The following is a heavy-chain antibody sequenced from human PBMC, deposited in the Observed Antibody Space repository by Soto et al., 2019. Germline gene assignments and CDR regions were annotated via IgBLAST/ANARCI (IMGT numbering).Heavy chain of an antibody. J-gene: IGHJ6*02. CDR2: IYYSGST. CDR3: ARDLWGYCGADCYPLDV. D-gene: IGHD2-21*02. CDR1: GVSISSYY. V-gene: IGHV4-59*01. Sequence: SETLSLTCTVSGVSISSYYWSWIRQPPGKGLERIGYIYYSGSTNYNPSNKSRVTISVDTSKNQLSQRLNSVTVADTAVYYCARDLWGYCGADCYPLDVWGQGTTVT.